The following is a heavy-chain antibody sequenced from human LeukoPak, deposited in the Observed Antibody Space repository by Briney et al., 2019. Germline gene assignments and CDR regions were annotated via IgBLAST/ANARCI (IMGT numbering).Heavy chain of an antibody. Sequence: WASVKVSCKASGYTFTNYDINWVRQATGQGLEWMGWISAYNGNTNYAQKLQGRVTMTTDTSTSTAYMELRSLRSDDTAVYYCARDGSGYYDSSGYYYDDYWGQGTLVTVSS. D-gene: IGHD3-22*01. CDR3: ARDGSGYYDSSGYYYDDY. V-gene: IGHV1-18*01. CDR2: ISAYNGNT. CDR1: GYTFTNYD. J-gene: IGHJ4*02.